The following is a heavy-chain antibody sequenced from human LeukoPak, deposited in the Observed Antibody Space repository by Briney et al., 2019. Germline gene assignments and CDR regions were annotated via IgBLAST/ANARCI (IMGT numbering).Heavy chain of an antibody. V-gene: IGHV4-38-2*01. CDR1: GYSIRSGYQ. J-gene: IGHJ4*02. CDR2: INYSGRT. D-gene: IGHD4-11*01. CDR3: ARAEINDYNRY. Sequence: KASETLSLTCSVSGYSIRSGYQWGWIRQAPGKGLEWIGSINYSGRTYDNPSLKSRVTISIDTSKNQIFLKLRSTTAADTAHYYCARAEINDYNRYWGQGILVIV.